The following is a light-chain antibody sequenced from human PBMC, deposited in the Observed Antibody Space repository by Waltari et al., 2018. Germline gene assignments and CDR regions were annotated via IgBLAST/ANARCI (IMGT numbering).Light chain of an antibody. CDR2: NAS. CDR1: QSFSRA. CDR3: QEYVRLPAT. J-gene: IGKJ1*01. Sequence: EIVLTHSPGPLSLSPGERATLFCRTSQSFSRALAWYQKKPGQAPRLLIYNASSRATGIPDRFSGSGSATDFILTISRQEAEDFTVYYCQEYVRLPATFGQGTKVEIK. V-gene: IGKV3-20*01.